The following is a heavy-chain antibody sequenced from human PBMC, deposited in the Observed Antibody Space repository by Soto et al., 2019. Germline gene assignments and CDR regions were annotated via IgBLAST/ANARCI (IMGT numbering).Heavy chain of an antibody. CDR3: AKDPGWELPKGLLDY. D-gene: IGHD1-26*01. V-gene: IGHV3-30*18. CDR2: ISYDGSNK. Sequence: GGSLRLSCAASGFTFSSYGMHWVRQAPGKGLEWVAVISYDGSNKYYADSVKGRFTISRDNSKNTLYLQMNSLRAEDTAVYYCAKDPGWELPKGLLDYWGQGTLVTVSS. CDR1: GFTFSSYG. J-gene: IGHJ4*02.